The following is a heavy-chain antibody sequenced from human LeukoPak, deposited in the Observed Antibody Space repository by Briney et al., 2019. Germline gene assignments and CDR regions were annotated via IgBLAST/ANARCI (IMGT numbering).Heavy chain of an antibody. CDR1: GGTFSSYA. Sequence: VASVKVSCKASGGTFSSYAISWVRQAPGQGLEWMGRIIPILGIANYAQKFQGRVTITADKSTSTAYMELSSLRSEDTAVYYCARGGFAAAGSNPPDYWGQGTLVTVSS. D-gene: IGHD6-13*01. V-gene: IGHV1-69*04. CDR3: ARGGFAAAGSNPPDY. J-gene: IGHJ4*02. CDR2: IIPILGIA.